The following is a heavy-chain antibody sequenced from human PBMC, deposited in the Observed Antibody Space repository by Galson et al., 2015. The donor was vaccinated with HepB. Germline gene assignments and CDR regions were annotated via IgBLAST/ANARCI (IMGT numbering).Heavy chain of an antibody. CDR1: GFTFSSYA. J-gene: IGHJ4*02. Sequence: SLRLSCAASGFTFSSYAMSWVRQAPGKGLECVSAMTGRGEYTYYADSVKGRFTISRDNSKNTLYLQMNSLRAEDTAVHYCAKAYELEVRVYDYWGQGTLVTVSS. V-gene: IGHV3-23*01. CDR2: MTGRGEYT. CDR3: AKAYELEVRVYDY. D-gene: IGHD1-7*01.